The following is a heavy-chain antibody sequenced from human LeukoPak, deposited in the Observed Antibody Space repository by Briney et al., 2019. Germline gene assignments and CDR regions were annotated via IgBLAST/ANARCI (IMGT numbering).Heavy chain of an antibody. CDR3: ARGDYYGSGKVVAA. CDR2: INPNSGGT. Sequence: ASVKVSCKASGHTFTGYYMHRVRQAPGQGLEWMGWINPNSGGTNYAQKFQDRVTMTRDTSISTAYMELSLLRSDDTAVYYCARGDYYGSGKVVAAWGQGTLVTVSS. CDR1: GHTFTGYY. D-gene: IGHD3-10*01. V-gene: IGHV1-2*02. J-gene: IGHJ5*02.